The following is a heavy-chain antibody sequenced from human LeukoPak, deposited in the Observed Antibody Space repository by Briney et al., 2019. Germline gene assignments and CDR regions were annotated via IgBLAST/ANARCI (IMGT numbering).Heavy chain of an antibody. D-gene: IGHD4-17*01. CDR3: ARGHPTRYYYYYMDV. CDR2: IIPIFGTA. CDR1: GGTFSSYA. V-gene: IGHV1-69*06. J-gene: IGHJ6*03. Sequence: VASVKVSCKASGGTFSSYAISWVRQAPGQGLEWMGGIIPIFGTANYAQKFQGRVTITADKSTSTAYMELSSLRSEDTAVYYCARGHPTRYYYYYMDVWGKGTTVTVSS.